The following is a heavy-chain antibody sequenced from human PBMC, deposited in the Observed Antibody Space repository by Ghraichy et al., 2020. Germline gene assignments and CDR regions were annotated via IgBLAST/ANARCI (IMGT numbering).Heavy chain of an antibody. Sequence: GGSLRLSCAASGFTFNTCAMAWARQAPGKGLEWVSAISGCGETPYYADSVKGRFSISRDNSQNTLYLQMNSLRPDDTAEYYCAKGDGSGSYFFDFWGQGTLVTVAS. CDR1: GFTFNTCA. CDR2: ISGCGETP. J-gene: IGHJ4*02. D-gene: IGHD3-10*01. V-gene: IGHV3-23*01. CDR3: AKGDGSGSYFFDF.